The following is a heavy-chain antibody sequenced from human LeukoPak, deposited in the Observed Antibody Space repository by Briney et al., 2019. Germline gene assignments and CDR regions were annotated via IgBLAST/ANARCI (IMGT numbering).Heavy chain of an antibody. V-gene: IGHV3-43*02. J-gene: IGHJ4*02. CDR1: GLTFYDDT. Sequence: GGSLRLSCAASGLTFYDDTMHWVRQDPRKGLGCGSVICGDSSTTYYVDSVKGRFTISRDNSKNSMYLQMNSLRTEDTALYYCAKDNYYDSSGYYSLDYWGQGTLVTVSS. CDR2: ICGDSSTT. D-gene: IGHD3-22*01. CDR3: AKDNYYDSSGYYSLDY.